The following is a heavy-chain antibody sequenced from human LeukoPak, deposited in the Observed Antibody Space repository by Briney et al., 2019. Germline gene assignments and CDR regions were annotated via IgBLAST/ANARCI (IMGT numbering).Heavy chain of an antibody. Sequence: SQTLSLTCAISGDSVSSNSAAWNWIRQSPSRGLQSLVRTYYRSKWSNDYEVSVKSRITINPDTSKNQFSLHLNSVTPEDTAVYYCARGSDGLPHGMDVWGQGTTVTVSS. CDR1: GDSVSSNSAA. V-gene: IGHV6-1*01. CDR2: TYYRSKWSN. CDR3: ARGSDGLPHGMDV. D-gene: IGHD4-17*01. J-gene: IGHJ6*02.